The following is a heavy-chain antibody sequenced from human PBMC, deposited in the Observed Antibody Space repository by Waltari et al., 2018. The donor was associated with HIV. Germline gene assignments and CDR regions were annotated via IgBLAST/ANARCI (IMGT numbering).Heavy chain of an antibody. J-gene: IGHJ3*02. Sequence: EVHLVESGGGLIQPGGSLRLSCAASWFTVSSHYLSWVRQAPGKGLEWVSVIYSGGSTYYADSVKGRCTISRDNSKSTLYLQMNSLRAEDTAVYYCARDPSLGDDAFDIWGQGTMVTVSS. CDR2: IYSGGST. D-gene: IGHD7-27*01. CDR3: ARDPSLGDDAFDI. CDR1: WFTVSSHY. V-gene: IGHV3-53*01.